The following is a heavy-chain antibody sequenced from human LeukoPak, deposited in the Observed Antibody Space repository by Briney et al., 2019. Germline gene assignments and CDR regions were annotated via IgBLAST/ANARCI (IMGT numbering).Heavy chain of an antibody. CDR2: ISGSGDST. J-gene: IGHJ4*02. Sequence: GGSLRLSCGASGFAFSTYAMSWVGQAPGKGLEWVSAISGSGDSTYYADSVKGRFTISRDNSKNTLYLQMNSLRAEDTAVYYCAKERCGGGSCSTTPDYWGQGTLVTVSS. CDR1: GFAFSTYA. V-gene: IGHV3-23*01. CDR3: AKERCGGGSCSTTPDY. D-gene: IGHD2-15*01.